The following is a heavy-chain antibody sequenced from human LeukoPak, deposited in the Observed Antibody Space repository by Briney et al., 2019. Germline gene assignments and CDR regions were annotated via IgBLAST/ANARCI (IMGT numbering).Heavy chain of an antibody. V-gene: IGHV4-38-2*02. J-gene: IGHJ4*02. Sequence: SETLSLTCTVSGYSISSGYYWGWIRQPPGKGLEWIGSIYHSGSTYYNPSLKSRVTISVDTSKNQFSLKLSSVAAADTAVYYCARAKYSNCFDYWGQGTLVTVSS. CDR1: GYSISSGYY. CDR2: IYHSGST. CDR3: ARAKYSNCFDY. D-gene: IGHD4-11*01.